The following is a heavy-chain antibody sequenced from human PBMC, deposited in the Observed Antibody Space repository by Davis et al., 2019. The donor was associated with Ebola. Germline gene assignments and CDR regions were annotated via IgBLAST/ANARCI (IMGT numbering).Heavy chain of an antibody. CDR3: ARGPSYMDV. J-gene: IGHJ6*03. CDR2: IWHDGNEK. CDR1: GFTFRNYG. Sequence: GESLKISCAASGFTFRNYGMHWVRQAPGKGLEWVAVIWHDGNEKYYADSVKGRFTISRDNSQNTLYLHMNSLRAEDTALYYCARGPSYMDVWGKGTTVTVFS. V-gene: IGHV3-33*01.